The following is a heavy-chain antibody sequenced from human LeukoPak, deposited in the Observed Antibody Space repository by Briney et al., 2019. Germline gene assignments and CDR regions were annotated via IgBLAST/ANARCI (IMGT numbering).Heavy chain of an antibody. CDR2: ISSSGSTI. V-gene: IGHV3-11*01. J-gene: IGHJ3*02. CDR3: ARVGAAGAFDI. D-gene: IGHD6-19*01. Sequence: GGSLRLSCAASGFTFSSYAMSWIRQAPGKGLEWVSYISSSGSTIYYADSVKGRFTISRDNAKNSLYLQMNSLRAEDTAVYYCARVGAAGAFDIWGQGTMVTVSS. CDR1: GFTFSSYA.